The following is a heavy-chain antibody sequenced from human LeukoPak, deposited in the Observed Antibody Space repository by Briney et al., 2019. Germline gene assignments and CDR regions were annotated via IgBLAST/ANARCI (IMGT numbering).Heavy chain of an antibody. D-gene: IGHD1-26*01. CDR2: INNVSSHI. J-gene: IGHJ4*02. Sequence: RGGSPRLSSEASGISISTSAMNWVPQAPGKGLEWISSINNVSSHIYYADSVRGRFTISRDNAKNVLYLQMNSLRAEDTAVYYCARDPTYYLRYGYFDSWGQGTLVTVSS. CDR1: GISISTSA. V-gene: IGHV3-21*06. CDR3: ARDPTYYLRYGYFDS.